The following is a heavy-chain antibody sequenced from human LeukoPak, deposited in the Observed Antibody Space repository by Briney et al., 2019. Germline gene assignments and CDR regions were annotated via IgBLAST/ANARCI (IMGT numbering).Heavy chain of an antibody. CDR2: IIPILGIA. CDR3: ATSSIVGATLRNDY. D-gene: IGHD1-26*01. J-gene: IGHJ4*02. V-gene: IGHV1-69*04. Sequence: ASVKVSRKASGGTFSSYAISWVRQAPGQGLEWMGRIIPILGIANYAQKFQGRVTITADKSTSTAYMELSSLRSEDTAVYYCATSSIVGATLRNDYWGQGTLVTVSS. CDR1: GGTFSSYA.